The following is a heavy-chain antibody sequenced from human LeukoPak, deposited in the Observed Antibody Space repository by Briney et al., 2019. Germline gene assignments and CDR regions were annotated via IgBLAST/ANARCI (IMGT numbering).Heavy chain of an antibody. Sequence: GGSLRLSCAASGFTFTSYWMSWVRQAPGKGLEWVANIKQDGGAKYYVDSVKGRFTISRDNAKNSLYLQMNSLRAGDTAVYYCARGINYYDTSFIDYWGQGTLVTVSS. CDR3: ARGINYYDTSFIDY. V-gene: IGHV3-7*04. D-gene: IGHD3-22*01. CDR1: GFTFTSYW. J-gene: IGHJ4*02. CDR2: IKQDGGAK.